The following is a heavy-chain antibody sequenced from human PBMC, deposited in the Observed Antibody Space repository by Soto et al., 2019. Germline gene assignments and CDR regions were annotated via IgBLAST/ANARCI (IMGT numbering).Heavy chain of an antibody. CDR2: IKSKVDDGTA. Sequence: EVQLVESGGGLVKPGESLRLSCAASGFNFNYAWMNWVRQAPGKGLEWVDRIKSKVDDGTADYGTLVDGRFTISRDDSKNIVFLQMTSLKTEDTALYYCAKGATSSNSFDFWGQGTLVTVSS. D-gene: IGHD1-26*01. CDR3: AKGATSSNSFDF. CDR1: GFNFNYAW. J-gene: IGHJ4*02. V-gene: IGHV3-15*07.